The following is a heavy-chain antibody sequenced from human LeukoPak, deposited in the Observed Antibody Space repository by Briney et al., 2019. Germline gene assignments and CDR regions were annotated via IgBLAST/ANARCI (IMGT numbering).Heavy chain of an antibody. Sequence: GGSLRLSCAASGFTVSSSHMSWVRQAPGKGLVWVSVIFSGGTTYYADSVKGRLTISRDNSKNTLYLQMNSLRAEDTALYYCARDVGSFFDYWGQGTLVTVSS. CDR3: ARDVGSFFDY. CDR1: GFTVSSSH. V-gene: IGHV3-53*01. D-gene: IGHD1-26*01. CDR2: IFSGGTT. J-gene: IGHJ4*02.